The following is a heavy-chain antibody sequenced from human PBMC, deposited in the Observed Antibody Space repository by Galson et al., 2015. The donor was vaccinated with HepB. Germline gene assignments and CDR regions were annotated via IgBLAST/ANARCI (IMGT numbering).Heavy chain of an antibody. CDR1: GYTFTSYG. CDR2: ISPYNGNT. J-gene: IGHJ4*02. CDR3: ALRTGTYPYYFDF. V-gene: IGHV1-18*01. D-gene: IGHD3-10*01. Sequence: SVKVSCKASGYTFTSYGLSWLRQAPGQGLEYMGWISPYNGNTNYAQKLQGRVTMTTDKSTTTAYMELRSLRSDDTAVYYCALRTGTYPYYFDFWGQGTLV.